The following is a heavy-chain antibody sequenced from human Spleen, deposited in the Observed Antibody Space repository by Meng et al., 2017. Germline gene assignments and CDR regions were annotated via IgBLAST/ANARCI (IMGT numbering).Heavy chain of an antibody. CDR2: IYHSGST. Sequence: QPQLQESGPGLVKPSEALSVICTVSGGSISSSNWWSWVRQPPGKGLEWIGEIYHSGSTNYNPSLKSRVTISVDKSKNQFSLKLSSVTAADTAVYYCARTDCSSTSCYQEGNNWFDPWGQGTLVTVSS. J-gene: IGHJ5*02. CDR1: GGSISSSNW. CDR3: ARTDCSSTSCYQEGNNWFDP. D-gene: IGHD2-2*01. V-gene: IGHV4-4*02.